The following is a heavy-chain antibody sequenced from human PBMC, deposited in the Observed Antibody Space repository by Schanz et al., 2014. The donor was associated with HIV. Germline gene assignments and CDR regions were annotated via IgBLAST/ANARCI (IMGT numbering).Heavy chain of an antibody. V-gene: IGHV3-7*01. D-gene: IGHD3-16*01. CDR1: GFTFSRYW. Sequence: EVQLVESGGGLVQPGGSLRLSCAASGFTFSRYWMTWVRQAPGKGLEWVANIKEDGSEKYHADSVKGRFTISRDNAKNSLFLQMESLRAEDTAVYYCARDGGEVWGQGTTVTDSS. J-gene: IGHJ6*02. CDR2: IKEDGSEK. CDR3: ARDGGEV.